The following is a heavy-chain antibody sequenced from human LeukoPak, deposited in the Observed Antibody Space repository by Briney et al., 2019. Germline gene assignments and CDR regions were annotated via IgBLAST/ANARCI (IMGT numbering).Heavy chain of an antibody. V-gene: IGHV3-7*01. J-gene: IGHJ6*03. Sequence: GGSLRLSCAASGFTFSSYGMSWVRQAPGKGLEWVANIKQDGSEKYYVDSVKGRFTISRDNAKNSLYLQMNSLRAEDTAVYYCARGKGRYYYYYMDVWGKGTTVTVSS. CDR2: IKQDGSEK. CDR3: ARGKGRYYYYYMDV. CDR1: GFTFSSYG.